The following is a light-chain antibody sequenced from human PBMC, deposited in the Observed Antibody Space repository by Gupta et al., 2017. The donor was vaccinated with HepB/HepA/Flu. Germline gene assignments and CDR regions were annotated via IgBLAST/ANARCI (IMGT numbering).Light chain of an antibody. Sequence: IKMTQSPSSLPASVGDRVTITCRASQSINDYLNWYQQKPGEAPKLLIYAASNLQSGVPSRFSASASGTDFTLTISGLQPEDFAIYYCQETYSAPPFTFGQGTKLEI. V-gene: IGKV1-39*01. CDR2: AAS. CDR3: QETYSAPPFT. CDR1: QSINDY. J-gene: IGKJ2*01.